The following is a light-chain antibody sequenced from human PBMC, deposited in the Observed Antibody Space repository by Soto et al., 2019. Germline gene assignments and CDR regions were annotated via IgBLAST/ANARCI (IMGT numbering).Light chain of an antibody. Sequence: EIVLTQSPGTLSLSPGERATLSCRASQSVSSNYLAWYQQKPGQAPRLLIYGASSSATGIPDRFSGSGSETDFSLTISKLEPEDFAVYYCQQYGSSFRYTFGQGTKLEIK. CDR2: GAS. CDR1: QSVSSNY. J-gene: IGKJ2*01. V-gene: IGKV3-20*01. CDR3: QQYGSSFRYT.